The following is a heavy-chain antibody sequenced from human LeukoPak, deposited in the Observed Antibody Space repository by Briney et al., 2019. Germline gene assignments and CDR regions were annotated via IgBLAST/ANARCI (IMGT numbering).Heavy chain of an antibody. V-gene: IGHV1-2*02. CDR1: GTTFNCYY. D-gene: IGHD3-3*02. J-gene: IGHJ3*02. CDR2: NSPNGAAT. Sequence: ASVKVSCKTSGTTFNCYYMHWVRLTPGQGLEWMGCNSPNGAATNYAQKFQGRITITRATSITSAYLELSSLTSDDTSLYYCVPSTGCSISWGAFDIWGQGTMVTVSS. CDR3: VPSTGCSISWGAFDI.